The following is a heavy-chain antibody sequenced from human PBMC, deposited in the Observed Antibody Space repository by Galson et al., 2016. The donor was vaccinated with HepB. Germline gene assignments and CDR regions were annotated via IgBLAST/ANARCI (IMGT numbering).Heavy chain of an antibody. V-gene: IGHV2-5*02. Sequence: PALVKPTQTLTLTCTFSGFSLSTGGEGVGWIRQPPGKALEWLALIYWDDDKRYSPSLKSRHTIAEDTSRKQVVLTMTNMDPVDTATYFCAHKRRFSSGWMFDYWGQGTLVTVPS. J-gene: IGHJ4*02. CDR2: IYWDDDK. CDR1: GFSLSTGGEG. D-gene: IGHD6-19*01. CDR3: AHKRRFSSGWMFDY.